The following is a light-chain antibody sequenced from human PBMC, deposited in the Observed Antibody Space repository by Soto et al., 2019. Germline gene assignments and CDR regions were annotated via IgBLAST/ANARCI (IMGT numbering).Light chain of an antibody. CDR3: AAWDDSLNDYV. CDR1: RSNIGNNA. Sequence: QSVLTQPPSVSEAPRQRVTISCSGSRSNIGNNAVNWYQQLPGKAPKLLIYYDDLLPSGVSDRFSGAKSGTSASLAISGLQSEDEADYYCAAWDDSLNDYVFGTGTKVTAL. J-gene: IGLJ1*01. V-gene: IGLV1-36*01. CDR2: YDD.